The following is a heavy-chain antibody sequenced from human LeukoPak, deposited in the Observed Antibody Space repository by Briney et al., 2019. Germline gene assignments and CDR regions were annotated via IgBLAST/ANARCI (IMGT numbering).Heavy chain of an antibody. J-gene: IGHJ4*02. Sequence: SETLSLTCAVSGASFSNYYWSWIRQPPGKGLEWVGEINHSGNTNYNPSLKSRVTISVDTSKNQFSLNLTSVTAADTAVYYCARRRRSSGYSPRTFDNWGQGALATVSS. CDR1: GASFSNYY. CDR2: INHSGNT. V-gene: IGHV4-34*01. D-gene: IGHD3-22*01. CDR3: ARRRRSSGYSPRTFDN.